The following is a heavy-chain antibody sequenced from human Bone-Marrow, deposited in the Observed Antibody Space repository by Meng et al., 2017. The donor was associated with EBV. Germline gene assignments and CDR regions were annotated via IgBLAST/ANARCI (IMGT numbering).Heavy chain of an antibody. J-gene: IGHJ4*02. CDR3: AREQVGATRPFDY. V-gene: IGHV4-39*07. D-gene: IGHD1-26*01. Sequence: DAGPGLVNPSHTLSLTSPVYGGSISSSSYYWGWIRQPPGKGLEWIGSIYYSGSTYYNPSLKSRVTISVDTSKNQFSLKLSSVTAADTAVYYCAREQVGATRPFDYWGQGTLVTVSS. CDR2: IYYSGST. CDR1: GGSISSSSYY.